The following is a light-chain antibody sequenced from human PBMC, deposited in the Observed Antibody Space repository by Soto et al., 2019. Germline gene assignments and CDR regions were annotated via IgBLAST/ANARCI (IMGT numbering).Light chain of an antibody. V-gene: IGKV4-1*01. J-gene: IGKJ1*01. CDR2: WAS. Sequence: DIVMTQSPDSLAVSLGERATFNCRSSQSILDRSKNKYYLAWYQQKSGQPPKRLIYWASLRESGVPDRFTGSGSGTDFTLTISSLQAEDVAVYYCQQYFTSPWTFGQGTKVEI. CDR1: QSILDRSKNKYY. CDR3: QQYFTSPWT.